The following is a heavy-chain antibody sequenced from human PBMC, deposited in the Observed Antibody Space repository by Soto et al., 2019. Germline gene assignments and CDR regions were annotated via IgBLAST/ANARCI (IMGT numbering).Heavy chain of an antibody. CDR2: IYYSGST. CDR1: GGSISSSSYY. V-gene: IGHV4-39*01. J-gene: IGHJ6*02. CDR3: ARQAAGTNYYYYGMDV. Sequence: QLQLQESGPGLVKPSETLSLTCTVSGGSISSSSYYWGWIRQPPGKGLEWIGSIYYSGSTYYNPSLKSRVTISVDTSKNQFSLKLSSVTAADTAVYYCARQAAGTNYYYYGMDVWGLGTTVTVSS. D-gene: IGHD6-13*01.